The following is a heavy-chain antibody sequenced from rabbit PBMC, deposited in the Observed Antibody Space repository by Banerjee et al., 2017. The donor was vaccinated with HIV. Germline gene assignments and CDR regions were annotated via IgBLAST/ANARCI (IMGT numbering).Heavy chain of an antibody. V-gene: IGHV1S45*01. CDR3: ARDPAGGGNYYTL. CDR1: GFSFSNKYV. D-gene: IGHD8-1*01. J-gene: IGHJ4*01. CDR2: INTSGGNT. Sequence: QEQLEESGGDLVKPEGSLTLTCTASGFSFSNKYVMCWVRQAPGKGLEWIACINTSGGNTVYASWAKGRFTISKTSSTTVDLKMTSLTAADTATYFCARDPAGGGNYYTLWGPGTLVTVS.